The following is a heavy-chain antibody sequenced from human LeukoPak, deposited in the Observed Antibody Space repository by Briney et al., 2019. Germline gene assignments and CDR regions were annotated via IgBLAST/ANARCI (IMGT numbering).Heavy chain of an antibody. CDR2: ISGSGGST. CDR3: AKDSFRGSYWHKYYFDY. CDR1: GFTFSSYA. D-gene: IGHD1-26*01. J-gene: IGHJ4*02. V-gene: IGHV3-23*01. Sequence: GSLRLSCAASGFTFSSYAMSWVRQAPGKGLEWVSAISGSGGSTYYADSVKGRFTISRDNSKNTLYLQMNSLRAEDTAVYYCAKDSFRGSYWHKYYFDYWGQGTLVTVSS.